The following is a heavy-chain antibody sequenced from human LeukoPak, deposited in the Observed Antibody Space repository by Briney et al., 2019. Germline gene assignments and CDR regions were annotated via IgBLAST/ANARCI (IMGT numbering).Heavy chain of an antibody. V-gene: IGHV7-4-1*02. CDR2: INTNTGNP. D-gene: IGHD3-22*01. CDR1: GYTFTSYA. CDR3: ARDYYDSSGYYYAGNY. J-gene: IGHJ4*02. Sequence: ASVKVSCKASGYTFTSYAMNWVRQAPGQGLEWMGWINTNTGNPTYAKGFTGRFVFSLDTSVSTAYLQISSLKAEDTAVYYCARDYYDSSGYYYAGNYWGQGTLVTVSS.